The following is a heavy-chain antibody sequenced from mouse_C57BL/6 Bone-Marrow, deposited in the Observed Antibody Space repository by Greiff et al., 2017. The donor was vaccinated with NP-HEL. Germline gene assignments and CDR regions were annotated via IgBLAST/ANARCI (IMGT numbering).Heavy chain of an antibody. CDR3: TRYYDYDETFAY. J-gene: IGHJ3*01. Sequence: EVQGVESGEGLVKPGGSLKLSCAASGFTFSSYAMSWVRQTPEKRLEWVAYISSGGDYIYYADTVKGRFTISRDNARNTLYLQMSSLKSEDTAMYYCTRYYDYDETFAYWGQGTLVTVSA. CDR2: ISSGGDYI. D-gene: IGHD2-4*01. CDR1: GFTFSSYA. V-gene: IGHV5-9-1*02.